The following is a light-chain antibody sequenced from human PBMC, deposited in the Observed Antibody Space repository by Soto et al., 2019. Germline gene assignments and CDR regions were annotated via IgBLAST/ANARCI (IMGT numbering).Light chain of an antibody. CDR2: GTS. CDR3: LQDYNYPYT. Sequence: AIQMTQSPSSLSVSVGDRVTITCRASQDIRNDLGWYQQKPGKDPQLLIYGTSNLQSGVPSRFIGSGSGTDFTITIISLQPEDFATDYCLQDYNYPYTFGQGTKLEIK. V-gene: IGKV1-6*01. J-gene: IGKJ2*01. CDR1: QDIRND.